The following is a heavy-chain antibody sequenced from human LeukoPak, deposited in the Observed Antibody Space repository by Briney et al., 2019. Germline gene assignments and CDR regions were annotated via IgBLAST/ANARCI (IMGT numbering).Heavy chain of an antibody. J-gene: IGHJ3*02. CDR3: ARGRSITILRGVAISDGFDI. Sequence: GGSLRLSCAASGFTFRSYSMNWVRQAPGKGLEWVSSISSSSSHIHYADSVKGRFTISRDNAKNSLYLQMNSLRADDTAFYYCARGRSITILRGVAISDGFDIWGQGTMVTVSS. D-gene: IGHD3-10*01. CDR2: ISSSSSHI. V-gene: IGHV3-21*01. CDR1: GFTFRSYS.